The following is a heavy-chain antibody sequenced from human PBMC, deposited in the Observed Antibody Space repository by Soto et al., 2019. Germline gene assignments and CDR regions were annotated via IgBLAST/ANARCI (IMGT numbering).Heavy chain of an antibody. J-gene: IGHJ5*02. CDR2: IYYTGST. D-gene: IGHD6-13*01. CDR1: GSSVSSTSSY. CDR3: ARERPDGSRLDP. Sequence: SETLSLTCTVSGSSVSSTSSYWAWIRQPPGKGLEWIGSIYYTGSTDYNPSLRSRVTISVDTSKNQFSLKLSSVTAADTAVYYCARERPDGSRLDPWGQGTLVTVSS. V-gene: IGHV4-39*07.